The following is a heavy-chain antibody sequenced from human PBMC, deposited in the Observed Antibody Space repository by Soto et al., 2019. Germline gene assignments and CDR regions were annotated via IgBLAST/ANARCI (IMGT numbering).Heavy chain of an antibody. V-gene: IGHV3-30*03. CDR1: GFTFSSYG. Sequence: QVQLVESGGGVVQPGRSLRLSCAASGFTFSSYGMHWVRQAPGKGLEWVAVISYDGSNKYYADSVKGRFTISRDNSKNTLYLQMNSLRAEDTAVYYCASRSVPGYSYGEGFDYWGQGTLVTVSS. CDR2: ISYDGSNK. CDR3: ASRSVPGYSYGEGFDY. J-gene: IGHJ4*02. D-gene: IGHD5-18*01.